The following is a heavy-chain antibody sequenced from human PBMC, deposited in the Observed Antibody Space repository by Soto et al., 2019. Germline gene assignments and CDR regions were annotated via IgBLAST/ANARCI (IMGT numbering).Heavy chain of an antibody. J-gene: IGHJ5*02. CDR1: GFTFSYYE. D-gene: IGHD6-13*01. CDR3: ARDTGRASADL. Sequence: EMHLVESGGGLVKPGGSLRLSCVGSGFTFSYYEMNWVRQAPGKGLERVAFISHTDRLTHYPDSVRGRFTISRDNAKNSLYLHMTSLRVEDTAVYYCARDTGRASADLWGQGTLVTVSS. V-gene: IGHV3-48*03. CDR2: ISHTDRLT.